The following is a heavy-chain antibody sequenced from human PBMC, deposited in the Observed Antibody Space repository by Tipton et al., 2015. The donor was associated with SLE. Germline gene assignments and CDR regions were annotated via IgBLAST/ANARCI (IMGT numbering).Heavy chain of an antibody. D-gene: IGHD1-26*01. CDR1: QFTFSSNW. Sequence: SLRLSCAASQFTFSSNWMSWVRQAPGKGLEWVATINQDGSAEYHLDSVNGRFSISRDNAKTSLYLQMNSLRAEDTAVYYCAREYQGSFYVNGAFDIWGQGTMVTVSS. CDR3: AREYQGSFYVNGAFDI. V-gene: IGHV3-7*01. CDR2: INQDGSAE. J-gene: IGHJ3*02.